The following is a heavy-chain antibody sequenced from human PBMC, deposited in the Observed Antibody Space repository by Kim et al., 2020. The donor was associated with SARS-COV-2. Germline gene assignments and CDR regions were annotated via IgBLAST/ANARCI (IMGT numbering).Heavy chain of an antibody. CDR3: ARGSGYSYGLWSYYYYGMDV. D-gene: IGHD5-18*01. CDR2: IIPIFGTA. J-gene: IGHJ6*02. Sequence: SVKVSCKASGGTFSSYAISWVRQAPGQGLEWMGGIIPIFGTANYAQKFQGRVTITADESTSTAYMELSSLRSEDTAVYYCARGSGYSYGLWSYYYYGMDVWGQGTTVTVSS. V-gene: IGHV1-69*13. CDR1: GGTFSSYA.